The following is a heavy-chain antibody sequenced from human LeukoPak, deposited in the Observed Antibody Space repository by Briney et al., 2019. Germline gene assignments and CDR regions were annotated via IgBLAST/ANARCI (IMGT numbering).Heavy chain of an antibody. V-gene: IGHV4-61*02. D-gene: IGHD3-22*01. Sequence: PSETLSLTCTVSGGSISSESYYWSWIRQPAGKGLEWIGRIYSSGSTNYNPSLRSRATISIDTSSNEFSLKLSSVTAADTAVYYCVSSGYNPRFYYYYLDVWGKGTTVTISS. J-gene: IGHJ6*03. CDR1: GGSISSESYY. CDR2: IYSSGST. CDR3: VSSGYNPRFYYYYLDV.